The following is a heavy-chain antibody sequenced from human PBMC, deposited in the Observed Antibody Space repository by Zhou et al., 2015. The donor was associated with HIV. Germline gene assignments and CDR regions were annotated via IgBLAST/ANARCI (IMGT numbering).Heavy chain of an antibody. J-gene: IGHJ4*02. D-gene: IGHD6-19*01. CDR3: ARGQWGSYGHDY. CDR1: GFTFNDYW. CDR2: ISSSSSYI. Sequence: EVQLVESGGGLVQPGKSLTLSCVASGFTFNDYWMTWVRQAPGKGLEWVSSISSSSSYIYYADSVKGRFTISRDNSKNTLYLQMNSLRAEDTAVYYCARGQWGSYGHDYWGQGTLVTVSS. V-gene: IGHV3-21*02.